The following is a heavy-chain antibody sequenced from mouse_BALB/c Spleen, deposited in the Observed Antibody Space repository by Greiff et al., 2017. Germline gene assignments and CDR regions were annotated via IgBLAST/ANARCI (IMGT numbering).Heavy chain of an antibody. CDR2: IDPANGNT. J-gene: IGHJ4*01. D-gene: IGHD2-14*01. CDR1: GFTFKDTY. V-gene: IGHV14-3*02. Sequence: EVQLQQSGAELVKPGASVKLSCTASGFTFKDTYMHWVKQRPEQGLEWIGRIDPANGNTKYDPKFQGKATITADTSSNTAYLQLSSLTSEDTAVYYSAVYEDYAMDYWGQGTSVTVSS. CDR3: AVYEDYAMDY.